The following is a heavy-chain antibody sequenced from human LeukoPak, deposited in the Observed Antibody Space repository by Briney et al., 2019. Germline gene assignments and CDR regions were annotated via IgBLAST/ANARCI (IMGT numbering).Heavy chain of an antibody. J-gene: IGHJ4*02. CDR1: GFTFSSYT. D-gene: IGHD1-26*01. V-gene: IGHV3-21*04. CDR2: ITSSSSYI. CDR3: AKEYTGTFSPFPSYYDN. Sequence: KTGGSLRLSCAASGFTFSSYTMNWVRQAPGKGLEWVSSITSSSSYIYYADSLKGRFTISRDNARNSLYLQMNSLRADDTAIYYCAKEYTGTFSPFPSYYDNWGQGTLVTVSS.